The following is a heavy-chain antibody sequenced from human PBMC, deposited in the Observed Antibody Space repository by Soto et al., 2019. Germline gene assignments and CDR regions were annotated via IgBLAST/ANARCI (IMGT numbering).Heavy chain of an antibody. CDR3: AKDLGAGYCSSTSCYDPDY. Sequence: EVQLLESGGGLVQPGGSLRLSCAASGFTFSSYAMSWVRQAPGKGLEWVSAISGSGGSTYYADSVKGRFTISRDNSKNTLYLQMNSLRADDTAVYYCAKDLGAGYCSSTSCYDPDYWGQGTLVTVSS. V-gene: IGHV3-23*01. D-gene: IGHD2-2*03. J-gene: IGHJ4*02. CDR1: GFTFSSYA. CDR2: ISGSGGST.